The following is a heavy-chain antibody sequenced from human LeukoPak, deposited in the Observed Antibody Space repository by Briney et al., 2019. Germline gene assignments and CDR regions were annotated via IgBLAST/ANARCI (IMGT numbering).Heavy chain of an antibody. CDR3: ATTMGYLVYCSGGTCYSMLD. CDR1: GGTFSTYA. V-gene: IGHV1-69*05. Sequence: AVKVSCKASGGTFSTYAISWVRQAPGQGLEWVGGIIPISGSAKYTQKLQGRVTITTDESTDTAYMELRSLRSEDTAVYYCATTMGYLVYCSGGTCYSMLDWGQGTQVTVFS. J-gene: IGHJ4*02. D-gene: IGHD2-15*01. CDR2: IIPISGSA.